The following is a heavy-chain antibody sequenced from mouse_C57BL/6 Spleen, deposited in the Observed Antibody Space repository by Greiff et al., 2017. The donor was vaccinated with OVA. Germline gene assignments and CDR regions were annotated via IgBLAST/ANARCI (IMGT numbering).Heavy chain of an antibody. J-gene: IGHJ2*01. Sequence: QVQLQQPGAELVKPGASVKLSCKASGYTFTSYWMHWVKQRPGRGLEWIGRIYPNSGGTKYNEKFKSKATLTVDKPSSTAYMQLSSLTSEDSAVYYCARCSYDYDEESYFDYWGQGTTLTVSS. CDR2: IYPNSGGT. CDR3: ARCSYDYDEESYFDY. CDR1: GYTFTSYW. V-gene: IGHV1-72*01. D-gene: IGHD2-4*01.